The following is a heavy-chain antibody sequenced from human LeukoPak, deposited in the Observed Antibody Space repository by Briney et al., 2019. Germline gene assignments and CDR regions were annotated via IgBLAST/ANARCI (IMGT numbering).Heavy chain of an antibody. CDR2: IYYSGST. CDR3: ARVTMPIHDAFDI. Sequence: PSETLSLTCTVSGGSISSYYWSWIRQPPGKGLEWIGYIYYSGSTNYNPSLESRVTISVDTSKNQFSLKLSSVTAADTAVYYCARVTMPIHDAFDIWGQGTMVTVSS. V-gene: IGHV4-59*12. D-gene: IGHD2-2*01. CDR1: GGSISSYY. J-gene: IGHJ3*02.